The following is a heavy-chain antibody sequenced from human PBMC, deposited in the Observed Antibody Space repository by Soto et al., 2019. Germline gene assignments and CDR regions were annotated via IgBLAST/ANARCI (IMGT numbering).Heavy chain of an antibody. Sequence: QVQLVESGGGVVQPGRSLRLSCAASGFTFSSYGMHWVRQAPGKGLEWVAVIWYDGSNKYYADSVKGRFTISRDNSKSTLYLQMNRLRDEGRAVYYCARDPSTPRAMMAFDYWGQGTLVTVSS. J-gene: IGHJ4*02. D-gene: IGHD3-22*01. CDR1: GFTFSSYG. CDR3: ARDPSTPRAMMAFDY. CDR2: IWYDGSNK. V-gene: IGHV3-33*01.